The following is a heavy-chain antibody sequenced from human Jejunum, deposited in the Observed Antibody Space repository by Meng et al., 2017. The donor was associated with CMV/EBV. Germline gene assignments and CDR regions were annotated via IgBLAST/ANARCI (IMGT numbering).Heavy chain of an antibody. D-gene: IGHD4-17*01. V-gene: IGHV4-34*01. CDR3: ARVGGAQHGDFDF. CDR1: GESFSGYY. CDR2: INHSGST. J-gene: IGHJ4*02. Sequence: QVQLQQGGAGLLKPSETLSLTCTVYGESFSGYYWTWIRQPPGKGLEWIGEINHSGSTNYNPSLKSRVTILVDTSKRQFSLRLSFVTAADTAVYYCARVGGAQHGDFDFWGQGTLVTVSS.